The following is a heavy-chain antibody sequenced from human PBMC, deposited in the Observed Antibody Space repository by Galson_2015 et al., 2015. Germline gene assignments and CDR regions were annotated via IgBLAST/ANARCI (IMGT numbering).Heavy chain of an antibody. D-gene: IGHD2-15*01. CDR1: GFTFSSYS. V-gene: IGHV3-48*02. CDR3: ARLGYCSGGSCYTRLDAIWYMDV. Sequence: SLRLSCAASGFTFSSYSMNWVRQAPGKGLEWVSYISSSSTIYYADSVKGRFTISRDNAKNSLYLQMNSLRDEDTAVYYCARLGYCSGGSCYTRLDAIWYMDVWGKGTTVTVSS. CDR2: ISSSSTI. J-gene: IGHJ6*03.